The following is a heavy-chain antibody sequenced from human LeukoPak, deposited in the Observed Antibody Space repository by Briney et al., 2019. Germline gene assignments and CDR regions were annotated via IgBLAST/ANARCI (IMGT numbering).Heavy chain of an antibody. CDR2: IKSKGDGETT. CDR3: AIDEPNYAPYDFDY. CDR1: RVTFSNAW. D-gene: IGHD4/OR15-4a*01. Sequence: GGSLRLSCAASRVTFSNAWINWVRQAPGKGREWVGRIKSKGDGETTDYAAPVQGRFTISRHDSNNMVYLQMNSLKFEDTAVYYCAIDEPNYAPYDFDYWGQGTLVTVSS. J-gene: IGHJ4*02. V-gene: IGHV3-15*01.